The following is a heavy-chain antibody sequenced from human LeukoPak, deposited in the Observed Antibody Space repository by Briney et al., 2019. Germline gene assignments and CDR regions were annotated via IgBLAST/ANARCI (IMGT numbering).Heavy chain of an antibody. CDR1: GDTFTSYD. CDR2: ITPANAKT. Sequence: GASVKVSCKASGDTFTSYDFYWVRQATGQGLEWMGWITPANAKTGYAQKFQGRLTITRDMSTSTAYMELSSLRSEDTAVYYCAADAAGYRGGTGRELFDVWGQGTMVTVSS. V-gene: IGHV1-8*01. J-gene: IGHJ3*01. D-gene: IGHD1-26*01. CDR3: AADAAGYRGGTGRELFDV.